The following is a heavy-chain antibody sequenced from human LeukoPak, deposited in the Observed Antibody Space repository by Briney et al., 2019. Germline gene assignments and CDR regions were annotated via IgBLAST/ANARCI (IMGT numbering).Heavy chain of an antibody. J-gene: IGHJ4*02. Sequence: PGGSLRLSCAASGFTFRNYGMHWVRQAPGKGLDWVAVISYDGSNKYYADSVKGRFTISRDNSKNTLYLQMNSLRAEDTAVYYCAKAPSIAAAGTFDYWGQGTLVTVSS. CDR3: AKAPSIAAAGTFDY. D-gene: IGHD6-13*01. CDR2: ISYDGSNK. V-gene: IGHV3-30*18. CDR1: GFTFRNYG.